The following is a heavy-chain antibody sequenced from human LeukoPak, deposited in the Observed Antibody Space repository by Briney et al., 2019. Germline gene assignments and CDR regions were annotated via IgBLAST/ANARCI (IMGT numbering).Heavy chain of an antibody. Sequence: SETLSLTCTVSGGSISSFYWSWIPQPPGKGMDQIGDIYYSGSTNYNPSLKSRVTISVDPSKNQSSLKLSSVTAADTAVYYWASITPHDDGDYRFIDYWCQGTLVTVSS. CDR3: ASITPHDDGDYRFIDY. CDR1: GGSISSFY. J-gene: IGHJ4*02. D-gene: IGHD4-17*01. V-gene: IGHV4-59*01. CDR2: IYYSGST.